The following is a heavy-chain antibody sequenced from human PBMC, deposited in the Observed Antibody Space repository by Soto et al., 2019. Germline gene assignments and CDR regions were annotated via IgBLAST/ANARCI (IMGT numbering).Heavy chain of an antibody. CDR2: IYYSGST. V-gene: IGHV4-39*01. J-gene: IGHJ5*02. D-gene: IGHD3-10*01. CDR1: GGSISSSSYY. Sequence: QLQLQESGPGLVKPSETLSLTCTVSGGSISSSSYYWGWIRQPPGKGLEWIGSIYYSGSTYYNPSLKSRVTISVDTSKNQFSLKLSSVTAADTAVYYCARLRHYYGSGSYGYNWFDPWGQGTLVTVSS. CDR3: ARLRHYYGSGSYGYNWFDP.